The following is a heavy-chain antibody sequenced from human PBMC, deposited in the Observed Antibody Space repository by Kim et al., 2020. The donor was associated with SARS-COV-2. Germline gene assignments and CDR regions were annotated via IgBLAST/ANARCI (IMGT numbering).Heavy chain of an antibody. CDR2: INQDGSEK. CDR1: GFSFSYYW. CDR3: ARNSGSGNYYLPKY. Sequence: GGSLRLSCAASGFSFSYYWMTWVRQTPGKGLEWVANINQDGSEKYYVDSVKGRFTISRDNAKNSLYLQMSSLRAEDTAVYYCARNSGSGNYYLPKYWGQGTLVTVAS. J-gene: IGHJ4*02. V-gene: IGHV3-7*03. D-gene: IGHD3-10*01.